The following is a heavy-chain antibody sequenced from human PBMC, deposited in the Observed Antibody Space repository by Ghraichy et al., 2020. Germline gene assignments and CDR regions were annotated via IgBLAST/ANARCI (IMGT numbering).Heavy chain of an antibody. J-gene: IGHJ6*03. CDR3: ARVYYDSFGFYYYMDV. CDR1: GGSISNGGYS. D-gene: IGHD3-22*01. CDR2: IYQSGST. V-gene: IGHV4-30-2*01. Sequence: SETLSLTCAVSGGSISNGGYSWSWLRQPPGKGLEWIGYIYQSGSTYYNPSLKSRLTISVDRSKNQFSLKLTSVTAADTAVYYCARVYYDSFGFYYYMDVWGRGTTVTVSS.